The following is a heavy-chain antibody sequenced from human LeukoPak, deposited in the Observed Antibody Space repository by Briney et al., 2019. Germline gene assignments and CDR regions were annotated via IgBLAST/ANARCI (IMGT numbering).Heavy chain of an antibody. Sequence: ASVKVSCEASGYTFTSYYMHWVRQAPGKGLEWMGGFDPEDGETIYAQKFQGRVTMTEDTSTDTAYMELSSLRSEDTAVYYCATGSRRRYDYVWGSYPHFFDYWGQGTLVTVSS. D-gene: IGHD3-16*02. CDR1: GYTFTSYY. V-gene: IGHV1-24*01. CDR2: FDPEDGET. CDR3: ATGSRRRYDYVWGSYPHFFDY. J-gene: IGHJ4*02.